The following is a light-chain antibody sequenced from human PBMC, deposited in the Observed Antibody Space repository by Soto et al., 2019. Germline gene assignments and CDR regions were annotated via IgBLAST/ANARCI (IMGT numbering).Light chain of an antibody. V-gene: IGKV1-5*03. J-gene: IGKJ1*01. CDR3: QQYNSYQWT. CDR2: KAS. Sequence: DIQMTQSPSTLSASVGDRVTITCRASQSISSWLAWYQQKPGKAPKLLIYKASSLESGVPSRFSGSGSGTELTLTISSLQPDDFATYYCQQYNSYQWTFGQGTKVAIK. CDR1: QSISSW.